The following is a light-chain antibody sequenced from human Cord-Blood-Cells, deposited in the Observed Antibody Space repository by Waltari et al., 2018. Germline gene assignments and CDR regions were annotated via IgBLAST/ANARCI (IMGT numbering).Light chain of an antibody. Sequence: QAVVTQEPSLPVSPGGTVTPTCGSSPGAVPRGPYPYWFQQKPGQAPRTLIYDTSNKHSWTPARFSGSLLGGKAALTLSGAQPEDEAEYYCLLSYSGARVFGGGTKLTVL. CDR1: PGAVPRGPY. CDR2: DTS. CDR3: LLSYSGARV. V-gene: IGLV7-46*01. J-gene: IGLJ3*02.